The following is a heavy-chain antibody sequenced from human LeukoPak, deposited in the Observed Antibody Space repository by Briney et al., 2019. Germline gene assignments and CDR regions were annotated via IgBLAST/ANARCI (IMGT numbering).Heavy chain of an antibody. Sequence: PSETLSLTCTVSGGSISSYYWSWIRQPPGKGLEWIGYIYYSGSTNYNPSLKSRVTISVDTSKNQFSLKLSSVTAADTAVYYCARDPYYDSSGYYLNAFDIWGQGTMVTVSS. CDR3: ARDPYYDSSGYYLNAFDI. CDR1: GGSISSYY. CDR2: IYYSGST. V-gene: IGHV4-59*01. J-gene: IGHJ3*02. D-gene: IGHD3-22*01.